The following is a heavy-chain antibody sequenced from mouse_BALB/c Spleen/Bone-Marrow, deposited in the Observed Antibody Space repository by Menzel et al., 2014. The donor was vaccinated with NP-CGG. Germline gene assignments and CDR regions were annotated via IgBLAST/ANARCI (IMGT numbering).Heavy chain of an antibody. Sequence: VQLQQSGPELVKPGASVKMSFKASGYTFTSYVMHWVKQKPGQGLEWIGYINPYNDGTKYNEKLKGKATLTSDKSSSTAYMELSSLTSEDSAVYYCASPYYRYDALDYWGQGTSVTVSS. D-gene: IGHD2-14*01. V-gene: IGHV1-14*01. CDR1: GYTFTSYV. CDR2: INPYNDGT. J-gene: IGHJ4*01. CDR3: ASPYYRYDALDY.